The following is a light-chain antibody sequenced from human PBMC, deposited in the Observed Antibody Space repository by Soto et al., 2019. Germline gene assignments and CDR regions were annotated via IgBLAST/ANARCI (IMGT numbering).Light chain of an antibody. J-gene: IGKJ1*01. CDR1: QSVSST. CDR3: QQYGSSGT. Sequence: EMVMTQSPATLSVSPGERATLSCRASQSVSSTLAWYQQKPGQAPRLLIYDASNRATGIPARFSGSGSGTDFTLTISSLEPEDFAVYYCQQYGSSGTFGQGTKVDIK. V-gene: IGKV3D-15*01. CDR2: DAS.